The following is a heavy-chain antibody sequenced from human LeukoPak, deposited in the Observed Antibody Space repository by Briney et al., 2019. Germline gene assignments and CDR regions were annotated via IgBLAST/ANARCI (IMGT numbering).Heavy chain of an antibody. J-gene: IGHJ4*02. V-gene: IGHV3-30*03. D-gene: IGHD3-3*01. CDR1: GFTFSSYG. Sequence: PGGSLRLSCAASGFTFSSYGMNWVRQAPGKGLEWVAAISYDGSNDFYADSVKGRFTISRDNSKNTLYLQMNSLRAEDTAVYYCARDVVDITPYWGQGTLVTVSS. CDR3: ARDVVDITPY. CDR2: ISYDGSND.